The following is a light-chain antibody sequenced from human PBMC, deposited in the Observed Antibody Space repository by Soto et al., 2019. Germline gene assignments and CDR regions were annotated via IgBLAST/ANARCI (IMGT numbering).Light chain of an antibody. J-gene: IGKJ1*01. CDR1: QSINSDY. Sequence: EIVLTQSPCTLSVSPGERSTLPCRASQSINSDYLAWYQQKPGQAPRLLIYGASSRATGIPAKFSGSGSGTDFTLTISRLEPDDFAMYYCQQYGSSPRTFGQGTKVDIK. V-gene: IGKV3-20*01. CDR3: QQYGSSPRT. CDR2: GAS.